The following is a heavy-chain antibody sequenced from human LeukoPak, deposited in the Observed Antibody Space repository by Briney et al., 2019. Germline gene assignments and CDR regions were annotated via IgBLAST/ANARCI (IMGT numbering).Heavy chain of an antibody. CDR3: ARERGIRRSGGSPSHPTPRNWFDP. V-gene: IGHV1-8*01. D-gene: IGHD2-15*01. Sequence: ASVKVSCKASGYTFTSYDINWVRQATGQGLEWMGWMNPNSGNTGYAQKFQGTVTMTRNTSISTAYMELSSLRSEDTAVYYCARERGIRRSGGSPSHPTPRNWFDPWGQGTLVTVSS. CDR2: MNPNSGNT. CDR1: GYTFTSYD. J-gene: IGHJ5*02.